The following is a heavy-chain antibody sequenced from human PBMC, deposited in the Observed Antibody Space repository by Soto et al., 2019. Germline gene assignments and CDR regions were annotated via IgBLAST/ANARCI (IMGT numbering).Heavy chain of an antibody. CDR2: IYHSGST. V-gene: IGHV4-30-2*01. J-gene: IGHJ6*02. D-gene: IGHD1-7*01. CDR3: ARGTLELRRGYYYYGMDV. Sequence: QLQLQESGSGLVKPSQTLSLTCAVSGGSISSGGYSWSWIRQPPGKGLEWIGYIYHSGSTYYNPSLKSRVTISVDRSKNKFSLKLSSVTAADTAVYYCARGTLELRRGYYYYGMDVWGQGTTVTVSS. CDR1: GGSISSGGYS.